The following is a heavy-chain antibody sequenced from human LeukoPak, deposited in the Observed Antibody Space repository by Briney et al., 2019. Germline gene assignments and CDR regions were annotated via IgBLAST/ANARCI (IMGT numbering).Heavy chain of an antibody. D-gene: IGHD3-22*01. J-gene: IGHJ3*02. CDR2: ISWNSGSI. V-gene: IGHV3-9*01. CDR3: AKMSWGHYDGNGAFDI. CDR1: GFTFDDYA. Sequence: PGRSLRLSCAASGFTFDDYAMHWVRQAPGKGLEWVSGISWNSGSIGYADSVKGRFTISRDNAKNSLYLQMNSLRAEDTALYYCAKMSWGHYDGNGAFDIWGQGTMVTVSS.